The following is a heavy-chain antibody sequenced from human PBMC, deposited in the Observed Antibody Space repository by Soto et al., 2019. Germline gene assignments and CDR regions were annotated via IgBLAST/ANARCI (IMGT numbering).Heavy chain of an antibody. CDR3: ARRHLYSSSPGPDYFDY. V-gene: IGHV4-61*01. CDR2: VYYSGST. CDR1: GDTVSSGSSY. D-gene: IGHD6-13*01. J-gene: IGHJ4*02. Sequence: SETLSLTCSVSGDTVSSGSSYWSWIRQPPGKGLQWIGYVYYSGSTNYTPSLKSRVTISVDTSRNQFSLKLSSVTAADTAVYYCARRHLYSSSPGPDYFDYWGQGTLVTLSS.